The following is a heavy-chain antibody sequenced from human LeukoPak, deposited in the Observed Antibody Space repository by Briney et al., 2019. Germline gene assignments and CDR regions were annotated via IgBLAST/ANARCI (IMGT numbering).Heavy chain of an antibody. Sequence: SETLSLTCTVPGGSISSYYWSWIRQPPGKGLEWIGYTYYSGSTNYNPSLKSRVTISVDTSKNQFSLKLSSVTAADTAVYYCAQGNHGNFDYWGQGTLVTVSS. V-gene: IGHV4-59*08. CDR1: GGSISSYY. D-gene: IGHD1-1*01. CDR3: AQGNHGNFDY. CDR2: TYYSGST. J-gene: IGHJ4*02.